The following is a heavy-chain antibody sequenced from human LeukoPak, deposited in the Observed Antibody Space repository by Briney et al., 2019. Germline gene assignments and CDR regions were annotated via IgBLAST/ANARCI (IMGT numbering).Heavy chain of an antibody. V-gene: IGHV3-23*01. CDR1: GFTVSSNY. J-gene: IGHJ4*02. CDR3: AKSAVAGHGDYFDY. Sequence: PGGSLRLSCAASGFTVSSNYMSWVRQAPGKGLEWVSAISGSGGSTYYADSVKGRFTISRDNSKNTLYLQMNSLRAEDTAVYYCAKSAVAGHGDYFDYWGQGTLVTVSS. CDR2: ISGSGGST. D-gene: IGHD6-19*01.